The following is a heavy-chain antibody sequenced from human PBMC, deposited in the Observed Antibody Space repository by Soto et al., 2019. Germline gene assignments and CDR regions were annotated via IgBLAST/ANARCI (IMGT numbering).Heavy chain of an antibody. CDR2: INHSGST. V-gene: IGHV4-34*01. D-gene: IGHD3-9*01. Sequence: PSETLSLTCAVYGGSFSGYYWSWIRQPPGKGLEWIGEINHSGSTNYNPSLKSRVTISVDTSKNQFSLKLSSVTAADTAVYYCARRYFDWLLGLRKNWFDPWGQGTLVNVAS. CDR3: ARRYFDWLLGLRKNWFDP. J-gene: IGHJ5*02. CDR1: GGSFSGYY.